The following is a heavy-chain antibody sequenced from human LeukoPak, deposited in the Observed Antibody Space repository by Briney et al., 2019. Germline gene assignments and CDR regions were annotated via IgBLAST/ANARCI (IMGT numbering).Heavy chain of an antibody. CDR3: ARAGGWAREDYKADAFHI. Sequence: GASVKVSCKASGYTFTNFGISWVRQAPGRGREWMGWISPYKGNTDYAQNLQGRVTMTTDTSTSTAYMELRSLRSDDTAVYYCARAGGWAREDYKADAFHIWGQGTMVTVSS. CDR1: GYTFTNFG. J-gene: IGHJ3*02. D-gene: IGHD6-19*01. CDR2: ISPYKGNT. V-gene: IGHV1-18*01.